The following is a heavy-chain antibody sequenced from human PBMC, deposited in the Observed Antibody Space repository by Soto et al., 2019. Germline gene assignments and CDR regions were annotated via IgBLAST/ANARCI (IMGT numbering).Heavy chain of an antibody. V-gene: IGHV3-23*01. CDR2: ISGSGGST. CDR1: GFTFSSYA. CDR3: AKASKGKIGAYDY. D-gene: IGHD2-21*01. J-gene: IGHJ4*02. Sequence: EVQLLESGGGLVQPGGSLRLSCEASGFTFSSYAMSWVRQAPGKGLEWVSLISGSGGSTYYADSVKGRFTISRDNSKNTMYGQLQMNTLRAGDTAVYYCAKASKGKIGAYDYWGQGTLVIVSS.